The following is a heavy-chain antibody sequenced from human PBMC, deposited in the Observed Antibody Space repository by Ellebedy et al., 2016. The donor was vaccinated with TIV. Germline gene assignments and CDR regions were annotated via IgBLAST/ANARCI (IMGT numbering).Heavy chain of an antibody. V-gene: IGHV4-39*01. CDR3: ARLGRITLFARNPWFDP. J-gene: IGHJ5*02. CDR1: NGSLSSGGYY. CDR2: VYHSGCT. Sequence: SETLSLXXSVSNGSLSSGGYYWAWIRQPPGKGLEWIGSVYHSGCTYYNSSLKSRVTISVDSSNNQFSLKLTSVTAADTAVYYCARLGRITLFARNPWFDPWGQGTLVTVSA. D-gene: IGHD3-3*01.